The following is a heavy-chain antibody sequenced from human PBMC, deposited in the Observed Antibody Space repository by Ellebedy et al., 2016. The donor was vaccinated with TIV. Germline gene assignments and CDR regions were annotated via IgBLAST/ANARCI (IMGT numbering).Heavy chain of an antibody. CDR2: ISGSGGST. V-gene: IGHV3-23*01. CDR3: AGGGGLLFDV. CDR1: GFTFSRDA. J-gene: IGHJ3*01. Sequence: GESLKISCAASGFTFSRDAMTWVRQAPGKGLEWISAISGSGGSTYYADSVKGRFTISRDNSKKTLFLQMNSLRAEDTALYYCAGGGGLLFDVWGQGTMVTVSS. D-gene: IGHD4-23*01.